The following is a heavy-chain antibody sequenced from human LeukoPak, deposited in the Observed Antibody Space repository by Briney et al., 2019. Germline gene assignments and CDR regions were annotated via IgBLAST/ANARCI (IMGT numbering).Heavy chain of an antibody. Sequence: PGGSLRLSCAASGFTFSSYGMHWVRQAPGKGLEWVAVISYDGSNKYYADPVKGRFTISRDNSKNTLYLQMNSLRAEDTAVYYCATHYYDSSAPVNWGQGTLVTVSS. V-gene: IGHV3-30*03. D-gene: IGHD3-22*01. CDR2: ISYDGSNK. CDR3: ATHYYDSSAPVN. CDR1: GFTFSSYG. J-gene: IGHJ4*02.